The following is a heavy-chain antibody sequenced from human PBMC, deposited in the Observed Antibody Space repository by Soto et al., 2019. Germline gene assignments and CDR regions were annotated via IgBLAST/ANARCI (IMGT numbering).Heavy chain of an antibody. Sequence: EVQLVESGGDLVQPGGSLRLSCAASGFNVSRHYMNWVRQAPGKGLEWVSLIQSGGSTFYADSVKGRFTISRDNSKTTLFLQMNSLRVDDTAMYYCSRDDFYCSGGSCYGVPMDVLGRGTTVTVSS. CDR3: SRDDFYCSGGSCYGVPMDV. CDR1: GFNVSRHY. D-gene: IGHD2-15*01. V-gene: IGHV3-66*01. J-gene: IGHJ6*03. CDR2: IQSGGST.